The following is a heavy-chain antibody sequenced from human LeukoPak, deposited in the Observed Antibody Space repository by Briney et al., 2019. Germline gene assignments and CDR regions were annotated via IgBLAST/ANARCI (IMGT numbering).Heavy chain of an antibody. CDR2: INSDGSST. CDR3: AILPGYSSGWYEVNY. Sequence: PGGSLRLSCAASGFTFSSYWMHWVRQAPGKGLVWVSRINSDGSSTSYADSVKGRFTISRDNSRNTLYLQMNSPRAEDTAVYYCAILPGYSSGWYEVNYWGQGTLVTVSS. D-gene: IGHD6-13*01. CDR1: GFTFSSYW. V-gene: IGHV3-74*01. J-gene: IGHJ4*02.